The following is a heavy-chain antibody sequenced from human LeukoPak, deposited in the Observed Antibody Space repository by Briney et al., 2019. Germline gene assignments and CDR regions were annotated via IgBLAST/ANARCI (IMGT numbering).Heavy chain of an antibody. J-gene: IGHJ4*02. CDR1: GYSISSNYY. CDR2: IYHSGST. V-gene: IGHV4-38-2*02. D-gene: IGHD3-22*01. Sequence: SETLSLTCTVSGYSISSNYYWGWIRQPPGKGLEWIGSIYHSGSTHFNPSLKSRVTISVDTSKNQFSLKLSSLTAADTAVFYCARTPRGPTGYDSSGRDSFDYWGQGTLVTVSS. CDR3: ARTPRGPTGYDSSGRDSFDY.